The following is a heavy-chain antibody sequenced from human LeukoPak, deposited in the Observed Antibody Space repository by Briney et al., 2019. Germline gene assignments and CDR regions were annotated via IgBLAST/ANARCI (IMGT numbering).Heavy chain of an antibody. J-gene: IGHJ4*01. Sequence: PSETLSLTCAVYGGSFSGYYWSWIRQPPGKGLEWIGEINHSGSTNYNPSLKSRVTISVDTSKNQFSLKLSSVTAADTAVYYCARAQGYSYGYWAILDYWGHGTQVTVSS. CDR3: ARAQGYSYGYWAILDY. V-gene: IGHV4-34*01. CDR1: GGSFSGYY. D-gene: IGHD5-18*01. CDR2: INHSGST.